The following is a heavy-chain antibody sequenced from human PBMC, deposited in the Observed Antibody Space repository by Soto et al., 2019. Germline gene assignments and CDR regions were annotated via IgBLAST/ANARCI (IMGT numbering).Heavy chain of an antibody. V-gene: IGHV3-21*01. J-gene: IGHJ6*02. D-gene: IGHD2-2*01. Sequence: EVQLVESGGGLVKPGGSLRLSCAASGFTFSSYSMNWVRQAPGKGLEWVSSISSSSSYIYYADSVKGRFTISRDNAKNSLYLQMNSLRAEDTAVYYCARGFGVVVPAAPPHYYYYGMDVWGQGTTVTVSS. CDR1: GFTFSSYS. CDR3: ARGFGVVVPAAPPHYYYYGMDV. CDR2: ISSSSSYI.